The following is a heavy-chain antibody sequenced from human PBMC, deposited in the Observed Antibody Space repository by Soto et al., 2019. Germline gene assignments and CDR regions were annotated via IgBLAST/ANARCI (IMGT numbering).Heavy chain of an antibody. CDR3: ARDQLSYDGGVYYYYGMDV. D-gene: IGHD2-2*01. CDR2: MNPNSGNT. V-gene: IGHV1-8*03. CDR1: GYTFTGYY. J-gene: IGHJ6*02. Sequence: SLKVSRKASGYTFTGYYMHWVRQATGQGVEWMGWMNPNSGNTGYAQKFQGRVTITRDTSASTAYMELSSLRSKDTAVYYCARDQLSYDGGVYYYYGMDVWGQGTTVTVSS.